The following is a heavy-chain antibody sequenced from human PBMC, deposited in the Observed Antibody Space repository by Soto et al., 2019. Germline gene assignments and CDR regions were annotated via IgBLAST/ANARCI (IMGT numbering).Heavy chain of an antibody. Sequence: KTSETLSLTCAVYGGSFSGYYWSWIRQPPGKGLEWIGEINHSGSTNYNPSLKSRVTISVDTSKNQFSLKLSSVTAADTAVYYCARRGNTPAREYSSSSGYYYYGMDVWGQGTTVTVSS. CDR2: INHSGST. J-gene: IGHJ6*02. CDR3: ARRGNTPAREYSSSSGYYYYGMDV. D-gene: IGHD6-6*01. V-gene: IGHV4-34*01. CDR1: GGSFSGYY.